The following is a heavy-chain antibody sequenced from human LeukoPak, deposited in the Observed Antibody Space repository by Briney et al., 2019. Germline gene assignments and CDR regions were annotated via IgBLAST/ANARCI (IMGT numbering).Heavy chain of an antibody. Sequence: SETLSLTCTVSGGSISRYYWSWVRQPAGKGLEWIGRINNSGSTNYNPSLMSRVTVSVDTSKNKFSLKLSSVTAADTAIYYCARGRYSNWGNNHYYMDVWGKGTTVTVSS. V-gene: IGHV4-4*07. J-gene: IGHJ6*03. D-gene: IGHD4-11*01. CDR2: INNSGST. CDR3: ARGRYSNWGNNHYYMDV. CDR1: GGSISRYY.